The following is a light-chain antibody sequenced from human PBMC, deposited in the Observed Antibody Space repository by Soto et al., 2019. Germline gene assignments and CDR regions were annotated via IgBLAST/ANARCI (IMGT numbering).Light chain of an antibody. CDR3: QQYSIWRT. CDR1: QSVSSD. Sequence: EIVMTQSPATLSVSPGERATLSCRASQSVSSDLVWYQQKAGQAPRLLIYDTSTRATGIPARFSGSGSGTEFTLTISSLQSEDFAVYYCQQYSIWRTFGQGTKVDIK. CDR2: DTS. V-gene: IGKV3-15*01. J-gene: IGKJ1*01.